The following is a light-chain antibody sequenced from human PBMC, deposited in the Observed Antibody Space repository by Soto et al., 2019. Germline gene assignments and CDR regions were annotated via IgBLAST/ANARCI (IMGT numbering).Light chain of an antibody. Sequence: DVQMTQSPSTLSASVGDRVTITCRASQSISSGLAWYQQKPGKAPKLLIYDAAYLERGVPSRFSGSGSGTEFTLTISSLQRDDLATYYCQQYNSFWTFGQGTKVEI. CDR2: DAA. J-gene: IGKJ1*01. CDR1: QSISSG. V-gene: IGKV1-5*01. CDR3: QQYNSFWT.